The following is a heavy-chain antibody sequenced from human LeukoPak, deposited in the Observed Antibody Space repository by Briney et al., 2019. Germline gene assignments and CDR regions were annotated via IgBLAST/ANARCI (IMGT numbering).Heavy chain of an antibody. CDR2: INHSGST. D-gene: IGHD5-18*01. Sequence: PSETLSLTCAVYGGSFSGYYWSWIRQPPGKGLEWIGEINHSGSTNYNPSLKSRVTISVDTSKSQFSLKLSSVTAADTAVYYCARGGDTPFDYWGQGTLVTVSS. V-gene: IGHV4-34*01. CDR3: ARGGDTPFDY. J-gene: IGHJ4*02. CDR1: GGSFSGYY.